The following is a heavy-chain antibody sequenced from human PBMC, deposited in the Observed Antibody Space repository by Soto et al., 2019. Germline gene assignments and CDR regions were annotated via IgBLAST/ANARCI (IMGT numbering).Heavy chain of an antibody. CDR2: IYYSGST. V-gene: IGHV4-59*01. CDR3: ARDVWDGGDSYGMDV. D-gene: IGHD2-21*02. CDR1: GRSISIYP. J-gene: IGHJ6*02. Sequence: SETLSLTYTGSGRSISIYPSRWIRQPPGKGLEWIGYIYYSGSTNYNPSLKSRVTISVDTSKNQFSLKLSSVTAADTAVYYCARDVWDGGDSYGMDVSGQGTTLTVS.